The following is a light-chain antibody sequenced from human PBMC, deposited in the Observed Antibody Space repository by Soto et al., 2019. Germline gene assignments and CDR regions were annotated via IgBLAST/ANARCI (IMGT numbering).Light chain of an antibody. V-gene: IGKV3-20*01. CDR2: GAS. CDR1: QSVSSSY. Sequence: EIGLTQSQGTLSLSPGERATLSCRASQSVSSSYLAWYQQKPGQAPRLLIYGASSRATGIPDRFSGSGSGTDFPLTIIRLEPEDVALYYCQQYGSSPAYTFGQGPKLEIK. J-gene: IGKJ2*01. CDR3: QQYGSSPAYT.